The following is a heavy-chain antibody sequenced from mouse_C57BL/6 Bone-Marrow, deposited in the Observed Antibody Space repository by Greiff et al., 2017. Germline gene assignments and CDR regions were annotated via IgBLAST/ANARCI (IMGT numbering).Heavy chain of an antibody. CDR1: GFTFSSYA. V-gene: IGHV5-4*01. CDR3: ARDDVGFDY. J-gene: IGHJ2*01. Sequence: EVMLVESGGGLVKPGGSLKLSCAASGFTFSSYAMSWVRQTPEKRLEWVATISDGGSYTYYPDNVKGRFTISRDNAKNNLYLQMSHLKSEDTAMYYCARDDVGFDYWGRGTTLTVSS. D-gene: IGHD2-14*01. CDR2: ISDGGSYT.